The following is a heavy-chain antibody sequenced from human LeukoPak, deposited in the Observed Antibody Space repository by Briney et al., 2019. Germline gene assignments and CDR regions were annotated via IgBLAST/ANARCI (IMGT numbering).Heavy chain of an antibody. Sequence: PGGSLRLSCAVSGFTFDDYAMHWVRQAPGKGLEWVSGISWNSGSIGYADSVKGRFTISRDNAKNSLYLQMSSLRAEDTALYYCAKASRWAQYDAFDIWGQGTIVTVSS. J-gene: IGHJ3*02. CDR3: AKASRWAQYDAFDI. V-gene: IGHV3-9*01. CDR1: GFTFDDYA. CDR2: ISWNSGSI.